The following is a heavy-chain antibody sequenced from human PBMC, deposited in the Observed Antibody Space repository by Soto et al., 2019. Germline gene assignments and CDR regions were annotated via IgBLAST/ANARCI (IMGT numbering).Heavy chain of an antibody. CDR2: ISSYNGNT. J-gene: IGHJ3*02. V-gene: IGHV1-18*04. CDR1: GFTFTSYD. Sequence: QVQLVQSGAEVKKPGASVRVSCKTSGFTFTSYDISWVRQAPGQGLEWLGWISSYNGNTDYAQKVQDRVTLTTDKSTTTVYMELRSLRSDDTALYYCAKCMQAYWNYDAHHIWGQGTMVTVSS. D-gene: IGHD1-7*01. CDR3: AKCMQAYWNYDAHHI.